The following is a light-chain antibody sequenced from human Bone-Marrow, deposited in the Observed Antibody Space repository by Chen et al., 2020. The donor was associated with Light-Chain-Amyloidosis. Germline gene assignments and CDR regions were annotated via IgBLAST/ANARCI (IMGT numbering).Light chain of an antibody. Sequence: NFMLTQPHSVSESPGKTVIISCTRSSGSIATNYVQWYQQRPGSSPTTVIYEDDPRPSGVPDRFSGSIDRSSNSASLTISGLKTEDEADYYCQSYQGSSQVVFGGGTKLTVL. CDR1: SGSIATNY. CDR3: QSYQGSSQVV. J-gene: IGLJ3*02. CDR2: EDD. V-gene: IGLV6-57*01.